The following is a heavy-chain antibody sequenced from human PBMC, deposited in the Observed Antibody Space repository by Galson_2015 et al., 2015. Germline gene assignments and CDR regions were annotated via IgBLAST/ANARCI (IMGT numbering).Heavy chain of an antibody. CDR1: GGSFSGYY. CDR2: INHSGST. CDR3: ARLRPPPAGRDYVWGSYRSHSFDY. Sequence: SETLSLTCAVYGGSFSGYYWSWIRQPPGKGLEWIGEINHSGSTNYNPSLKSRVTISVDTSKNQFSLKLSSVTAADTAVYYCARLRPPPAGRDYVWGSYRSHSFDYWGQGTLVTVSS. D-gene: IGHD3-16*02. J-gene: IGHJ4*02. V-gene: IGHV4-34*01.